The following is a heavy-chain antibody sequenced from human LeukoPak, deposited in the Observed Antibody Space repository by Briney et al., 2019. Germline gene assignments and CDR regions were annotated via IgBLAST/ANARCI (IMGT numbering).Heavy chain of an antibody. D-gene: IGHD3-9*01. CDR2: INPNSGGT. CDR3: ARADGYYDISTGYYLVAEYFQH. V-gene: IGHV1-2*02. Sequence: ASVKASCKASGYTFTGYYMHWVRQAPGQGLEWMGWINPNSGGTNYAQKFQGRVTMTRDTSISTAYMELSRLRSDDTAVYYCARADGYYDISTGYYLVAEYFQHWGQGTLVTVSS. CDR1: GYTFTGYY. J-gene: IGHJ1*01.